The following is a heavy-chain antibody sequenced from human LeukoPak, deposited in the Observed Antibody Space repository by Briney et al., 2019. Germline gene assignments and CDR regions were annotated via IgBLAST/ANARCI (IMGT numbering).Heavy chain of an antibody. CDR1: GYTFTSYD. V-gene: IGHV1-8*01. CDR2: MNPNSGNT. D-gene: IGHD3-9*01. Sequence: GASVKVSCKASGYTFTSYDINWVRQATGQGLEWMGWMNPNSGNTGYAQKFQGRVTMARNTSVSTAYMELSSLRSEDTAVYYCARGLNYDILTGFGRNRFDPWGQGTLVTVSS. J-gene: IGHJ5*02. CDR3: ARGLNYDILTGFGRNRFDP.